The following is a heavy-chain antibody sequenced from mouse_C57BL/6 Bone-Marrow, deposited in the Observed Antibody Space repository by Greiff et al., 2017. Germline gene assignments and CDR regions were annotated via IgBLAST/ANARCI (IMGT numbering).Heavy chain of an antibody. CDR2: ISGGGGNT. CDR1: GFTFSRYT. J-gene: IGHJ3*01. V-gene: IGHV5-9*01. Sequence: EVMLVESGGGLVKPGGSLKLSCAASGFTFSRYTMSWVRQTPEKRLEWVATISGGGGNTYYPDSVKGRFTISRDNAMNTLYLQMSSLRSEDTALYYCARRAYWGQGTLVTVSA. CDR3: ARRAY.